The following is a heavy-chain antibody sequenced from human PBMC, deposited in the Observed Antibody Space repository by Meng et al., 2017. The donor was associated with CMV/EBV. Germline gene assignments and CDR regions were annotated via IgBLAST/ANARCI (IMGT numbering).Heavy chain of an antibody. CDR2: INHSGNT. V-gene: IGHV4-34*01. CDR3: ARGPYCSSTSCYPSWFDP. Sequence: SQTLSLTCAVYGGSFSGYYWSWIRQPPGKGLEWIGEINHSGNTNYNPSLKSRVTISVDTSKNQFSLKLSSVTAADTAVYYCARGPYCSSTSCYPSWFDPWGQGTLVTVSS. CDR1: GGSFSGYY. J-gene: IGHJ5*02. D-gene: IGHD2-2*01.